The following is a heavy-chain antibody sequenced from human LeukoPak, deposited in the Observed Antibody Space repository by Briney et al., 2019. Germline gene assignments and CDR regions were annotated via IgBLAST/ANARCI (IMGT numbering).Heavy chain of an antibody. CDR2: IYHSGST. CDR3: AASKGSYNWFDP. Sequence: PSETLSLTCTVSGFSITSGFYWGWIRQPPGKGLEWIGSIYHSGSTYYNPSLKSRVTISVDTSKNQFFLKLSSVTAADTATYYCAASKGSYNWFDPWGQGTLVTVSS. J-gene: IGHJ5*02. V-gene: IGHV4-38-2*02. CDR1: GFSITSGFY.